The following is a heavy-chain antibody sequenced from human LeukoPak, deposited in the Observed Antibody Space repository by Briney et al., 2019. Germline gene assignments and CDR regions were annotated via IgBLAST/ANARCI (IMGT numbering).Heavy chain of an antibody. CDR1: GGSISSYY. CDR3: ASNIAVAGSDAFDI. D-gene: IGHD6-19*01. J-gene: IGHJ3*02. V-gene: IGHV4-59*01. CDR2: IYYSGRT. Sequence: SETLSLTCTVSGGSISSYYWSWIRQPPGKGLEWIGYIYYSGRTNYNPSLKSRVTISVDTSKNQFSLKLSSVTAADTAVYYCASNIAVAGSDAFDIWGEGTMVTVSS.